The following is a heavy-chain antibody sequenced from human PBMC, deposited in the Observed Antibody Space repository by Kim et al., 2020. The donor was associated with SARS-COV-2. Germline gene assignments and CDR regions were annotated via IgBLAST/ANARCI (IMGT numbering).Heavy chain of an antibody. CDR2: IYHSGST. CDR3: ARSSLDYYDSSGPFDY. V-gene: IGHV4-30-2*01. J-gene: IGHJ4*02. D-gene: IGHD3-22*01. Sequence: SETLSLTCAVSGGSISSGGYSWNWIRQPPGKGLEWIGCIYHSGSTYYNPSLKSRVTISADRSKKQFSLKLTSVTAADTAVYYCARSSLDYYDSSGPFDYWGQGTLVTVSS. CDR1: GGSISSGGYS.